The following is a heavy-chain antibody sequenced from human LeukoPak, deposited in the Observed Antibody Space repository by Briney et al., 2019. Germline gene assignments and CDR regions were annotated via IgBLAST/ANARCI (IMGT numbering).Heavy chain of an antibody. J-gene: IGHJ4*02. CDR2: ISYSGNT. CDR3: ARHSFEVATLTPFDS. V-gene: IGHV4-39*01. CDR1: GGSINSNSNY. D-gene: IGHD5-12*01. Sequence: NPSETLSLTCTVSGGSINSNSNYWGWIRQPPGKGPEWIWSISYSGNTYYRSSLKSRVTISVDTSKNQFSLKLTSMTAEDTAVYYCARHSFEVATLTPFDSWGQGTLVTVSS.